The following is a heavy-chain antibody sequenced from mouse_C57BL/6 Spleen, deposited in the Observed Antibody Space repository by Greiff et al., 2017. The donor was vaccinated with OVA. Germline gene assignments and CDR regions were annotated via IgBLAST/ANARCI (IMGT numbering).Heavy chain of an antibody. J-gene: IGHJ1*03. V-gene: IGHV2-2*01. CDR3: ARGSSSYPLYWYFDV. Sequence: QVQLQQSGPGLVQPSQSLSITCTASGFSLTSYGVHWVRQSPGKGLEWLGVIWRGGSTDYYAAFISRLSISKDNSKSQVIFEMNSLRADDTAIYYCARGSSSYPLYWYFDVWGKGTTVTVSS. D-gene: IGHD1-1*01. CDR1: GFSLTSYG. CDR2: IWRGGST.